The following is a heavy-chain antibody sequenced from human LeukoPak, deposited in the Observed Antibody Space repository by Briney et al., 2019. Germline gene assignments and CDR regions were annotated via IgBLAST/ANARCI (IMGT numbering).Heavy chain of an antibody. Sequence: PGGSLRLSCAASGFTVSSNYMTWVRQAPGKGLEWVSVIYISDYTYYADSVKGRFTISRDNSKNTLYLQMNSLRAEDTAVYYCAKEPGYYFDYWGQGTLVTVSS. J-gene: IGHJ4*02. CDR3: AKEPGYYFDY. V-gene: IGHV3-66*03. CDR2: IYISDYT. CDR1: GFTVSSNY.